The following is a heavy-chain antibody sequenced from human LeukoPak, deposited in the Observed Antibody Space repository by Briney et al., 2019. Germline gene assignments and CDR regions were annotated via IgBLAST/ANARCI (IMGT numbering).Heavy chain of an antibody. V-gene: IGHV3-48*02. CDR1: GFTFSSYA. D-gene: IGHD2/OR15-2a*01. J-gene: IGHJ4*02. CDR3: ARSVNYFDY. CDR2: ISGDSSDK. Sequence: GGSLRLSCTASGFTFSSYAMNWVRQAPGKGLEWVSYISGDSSDKFYADSVKGRFTISRDNAKNSLYPQMNSLRDEDTAVYYCARSVNYFDYWGQGTLVTVSS.